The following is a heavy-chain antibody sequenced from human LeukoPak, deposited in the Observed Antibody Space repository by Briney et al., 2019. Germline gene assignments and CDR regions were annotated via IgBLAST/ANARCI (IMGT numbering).Heavy chain of an antibody. Sequence: GRSLRLSCAASGFTFSSYGMHWVRRAPGKGLEWVAVISYDGSNKYYADSVKGRFTISRDNSKNTLYLQMNSLRAEDTAVYYCAKDFSGSYSSYFDYWGQGTLVTVSS. V-gene: IGHV3-30*18. CDR3: AKDFSGSYSSYFDY. CDR2: ISYDGSNK. CDR1: GFTFSSYG. D-gene: IGHD1-26*01. J-gene: IGHJ4*02.